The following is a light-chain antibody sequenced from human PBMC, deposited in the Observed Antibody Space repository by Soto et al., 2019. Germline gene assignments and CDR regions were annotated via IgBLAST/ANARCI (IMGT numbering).Light chain of an antibody. J-gene: IGLJ3*02. Sequence: QSALTQSPSASGSPGQSVTISCTGTSSDVGNYKYVSWYQQHPGKAPKLMTYEVSKRPSGVPDRFSGSKSGNTASLTVSGLQVAEEADYACRSYAGRNLWVFGGGTKLTVL. V-gene: IGLV2-8*01. CDR1: SSDVGNYKY. CDR2: EVS. CDR3: RSYAGRNLWV.